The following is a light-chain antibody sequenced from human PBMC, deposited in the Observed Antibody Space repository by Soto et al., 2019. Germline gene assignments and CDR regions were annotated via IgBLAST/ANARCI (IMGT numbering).Light chain of an antibody. CDR3: ASDRSPTII. CDR2: EVG. Sequence: QSALTQPASLSGSLGQSVTISCTGTSTDVGGHIYVSWYQHQADKAPRLLIYEVGNRPSGVSKLFSGSKSGNTASLTISGIQAEDAAAYYCASDRSPTIIVGGGTKLTVL. CDR1: STDVGGHIY. J-gene: IGLJ2*01. V-gene: IGLV2-14*01.